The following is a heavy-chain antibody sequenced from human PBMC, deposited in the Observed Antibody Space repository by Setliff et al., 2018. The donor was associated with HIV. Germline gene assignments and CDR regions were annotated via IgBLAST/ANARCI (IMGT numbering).Heavy chain of an antibody. Sequence: ASVKVSCKASGYSFTAYYIHWVRQAPGQGLQWMGRISSRSGDTTYAQNFHDRVTIIRDTSGSTAYLELSSLRSDDTAVFYCARVEFSSGRTYDSRGQGTLVTVSS. J-gene: IGHJ4*02. CDR2: ISSRSGDT. D-gene: IGHD6-19*01. CDR3: ARVEFSSGRTYDS. CDR1: GYSFTAYY. V-gene: IGHV1-2*06.